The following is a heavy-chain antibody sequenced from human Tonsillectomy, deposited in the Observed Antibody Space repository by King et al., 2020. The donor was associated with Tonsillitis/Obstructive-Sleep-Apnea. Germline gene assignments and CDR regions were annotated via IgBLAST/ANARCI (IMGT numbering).Heavy chain of an antibody. CDR1: GGSLSSSSYY. CDR2: IYYSGSS. Sequence: QLQESGPGLVKPSETLSLTCTVSGGSLSSSSYYWGWIRQPPGKGLGWIGNIYYSGSSYYNPSLKSRVTISVDTSKNKFSRKLRSVTAADTAVYYLARHRYYYDSSGYSFDYWGQGTLVTVSS. D-gene: IGHD3-22*01. J-gene: IGHJ4*02. CDR3: ARHRYYYDSSGYSFDY. V-gene: IGHV4-39*01.